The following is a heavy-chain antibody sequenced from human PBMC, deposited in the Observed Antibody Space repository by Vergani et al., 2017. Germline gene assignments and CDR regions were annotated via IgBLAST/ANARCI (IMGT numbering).Heavy chain of an antibody. J-gene: IGHJ6*03. CDR3: ARGRYSSSWYGYYYYYMDV. CDR2: IYYSGST. CDR1: GASIRSSNYY. D-gene: IGHD6-13*01. Sequence: QLQLQESGPGLVKPSTTLSLTCSVSGASIRSSNYYWGWIRQPPGKGLEWIASIYYSGSTNYNPSLKSRVTISVDTSKNQFSLKLSSVTAADTAVYYCARGRYSSSWYGYYYYYMDVWGKGTTVTVSS. V-gene: IGHV4-39*07.